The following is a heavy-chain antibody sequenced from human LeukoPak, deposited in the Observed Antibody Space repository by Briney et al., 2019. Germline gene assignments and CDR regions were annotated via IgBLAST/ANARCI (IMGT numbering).Heavy chain of an antibody. CDR3: ARAPGTMVRGVIITYYYYYMDV. D-gene: IGHD3-10*01. J-gene: IGHJ6*03. CDR2: ISYDGSNK. Sequence: GGSLRLSCAASGFTFSSYAMHWVRQAPGKGLEWVAVISYDGSNKYYADSVKGRFTISRDNSKNTLYLQMNSLRAEDTAVYYCARAPGTMVRGVIITYYYYYMDVWGKGTTVTVSS. CDR1: GFTFSSYA. V-gene: IGHV3-30*04.